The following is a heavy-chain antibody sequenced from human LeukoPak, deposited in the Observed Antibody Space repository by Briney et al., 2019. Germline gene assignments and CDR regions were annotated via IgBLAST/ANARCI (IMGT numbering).Heavy chain of an antibody. Sequence: GGSLRLSCAASGFTFSSYSMNWVRQAPGKGLEWVSSISSSSSYIYYADSVKGRFTISRDNAKNSLYLQMNSLRAEDTAVYYCARVGYGGYDRGGFVDYWGQGTLVTVSS. J-gene: IGHJ4*02. D-gene: IGHD5-12*01. CDR2: ISSSSSYI. CDR1: GFTFSSYS. CDR3: ARVGYGGYDRGGFVDY. V-gene: IGHV3-21*01.